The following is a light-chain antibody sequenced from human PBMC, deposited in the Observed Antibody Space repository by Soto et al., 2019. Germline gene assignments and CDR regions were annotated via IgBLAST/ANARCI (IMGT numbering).Light chain of an antibody. Sequence: DIQMTQSPLTLSASVGDRVTITCRASQSINNWLAWYQQKPGKAPNLLLYGASSRDSGVPPRFSGSGYGTEFTLSISSLQPADFATYHCQQYNRYSGMFGQGTKVEV. CDR1: QSINNW. CDR3: QQYNRYSGM. CDR2: GAS. J-gene: IGKJ1*01. V-gene: IGKV1-5*01.